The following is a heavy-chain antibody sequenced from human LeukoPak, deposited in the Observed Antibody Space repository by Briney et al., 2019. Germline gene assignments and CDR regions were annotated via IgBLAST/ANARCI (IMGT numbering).Heavy chain of an antibody. Sequence: SVKVSCKASGGTFSSYAISWVRQAPGQGLEWMGGIIPIFGTANYAQKFQGRVTITTDESTSTAYMGLSSLRSEDTAVYYCARWAGDGYNYYFDYWGQGTLVTVSS. CDR2: IIPIFGTA. J-gene: IGHJ4*02. V-gene: IGHV1-69*05. CDR1: GGTFSSYA. D-gene: IGHD5-24*01. CDR3: ARWAGDGYNYYFDY.